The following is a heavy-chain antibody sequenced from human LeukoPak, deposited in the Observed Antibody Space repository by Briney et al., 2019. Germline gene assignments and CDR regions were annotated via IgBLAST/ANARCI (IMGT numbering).Heavy chain of an antibody. V-gene: IGHV3-43D*03. CDR1: GFTFDDYA. CDR2: LTWDGGST. D-gene: IGHD2/OR15-2a*01. J-gene: IGHJ6*03. CDR3: AKDRAARGRGNYFYMDV. Sequence: PGGSLRLSCAASGFTFDDYAMHWVRQASGKGLEWVSHLTWDGGSTHYADSVEGRFTISRDNRENSLYLQMNSLRPEDTALYYCAKDRAARGRGNYFYMDVWGKGTTVTVSS.